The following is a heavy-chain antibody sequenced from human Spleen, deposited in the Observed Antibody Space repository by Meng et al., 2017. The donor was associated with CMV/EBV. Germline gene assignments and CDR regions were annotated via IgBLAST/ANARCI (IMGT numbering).Heavy chain of an antibody. Sequence: ASVKVSCKASGYTFTSYGISWVRQAPGQGLEWMGWISAYNGNTNYAQKLQGRVTMTTDTSTSTAYMELRSQRSDDTAVYYCARELSNHGFHYYYYYGMDVWGQGTTVTVSS. CDR2: ISAYNGNT. V-gene: IGHV1-18*01. CDR1: GYTFTSYG. D-gene: IGHD4-11*01. CDR3: ARELSNHGFHYYYYYGMDV. J-gene: IGHJ6*02.